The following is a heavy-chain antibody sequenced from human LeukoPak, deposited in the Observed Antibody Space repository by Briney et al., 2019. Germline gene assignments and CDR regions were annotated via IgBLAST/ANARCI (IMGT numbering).Heavy chain of an antibody. CDR3: AKESEEQWLKTPENSYWFDP. V-gene: IGHV3-30*18. D-gene: IGHD6-19*01. J-gene: IGHJ5*02. CDR2: ISYDGSNK. Sequence: PGRSLRLSCAASGFTFSSYGMHWVRQAPGKGLEWVAVISYDGSNKYYADSVKGRFTISRDNSKNTLYLQMNSLRAEDTAVYYCAKESEEQWLKTPENSYWFDPWGQGTLVTVSS. CDR1: GFTFSSYG.